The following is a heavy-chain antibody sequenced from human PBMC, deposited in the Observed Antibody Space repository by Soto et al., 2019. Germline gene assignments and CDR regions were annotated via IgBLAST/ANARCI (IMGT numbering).Heavy chain of an antibody. CDR3: ARRDQIAYYYGMDV. V-gene: IGHV3-74*01. D-gene: IGHD2-21*01. CDR2: INSDGSIT. J-gene: IGHJ6*02. Sequence: GGSLRLSCAASAVTFSSYWMNWVRQAPGKGPVWVSRINSDGSITGYADSVKGRFTISRDNAKNTLYLQMNSLSAEDTAVYYCARRDQIAYYYGMDVWGQGTTVTVSS. CDR1: AVTFSSYW.